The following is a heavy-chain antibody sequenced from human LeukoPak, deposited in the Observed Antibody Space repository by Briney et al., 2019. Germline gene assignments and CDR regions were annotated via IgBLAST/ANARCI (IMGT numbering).Heavy chain of an antibody. CDR1: GFTFDDYA. CDR2: ISWNSGSI. V-gene: IGHV3-9*01. Sequence: GGSLRLSRAASGFTFDDYAMHWVRQAPGKGLEWVSGISWNSGSIGYADSVKGRFTISRDNAKNSLYLQMNSLRAEDTALYYCAKDTMYSSSWYPWGGYMDVWGKGTTVTVSS. D-gene: IGHD6-13*01. CDR3: AKDTMYSSSWYPWGGYMDV. J-gene: IGHJ6*03.